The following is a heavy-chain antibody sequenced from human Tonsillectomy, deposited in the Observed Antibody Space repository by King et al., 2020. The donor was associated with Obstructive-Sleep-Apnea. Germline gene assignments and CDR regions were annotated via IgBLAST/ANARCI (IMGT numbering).Heavy chain of an antibody. CDR2: MNPNSGNT. Sequence: QLVQSGAEVKKPGASVKVSCKASGYTFTRYDISWVRQATGQGLEWMGWMNPNSGNTGFVQKFQGRVILTRDTSISTAYMELSSLRSEDTAVYYCARLYSSGWEGYYFDYWGQGTLVTVSS. J-gene: IGHJ4*02. CDR3: ARLYSSGWEGYYFDY. D-gene: IGHD6-19*01. V-gene: IGHV1-8*01. CDR1: GYTFTRYD.